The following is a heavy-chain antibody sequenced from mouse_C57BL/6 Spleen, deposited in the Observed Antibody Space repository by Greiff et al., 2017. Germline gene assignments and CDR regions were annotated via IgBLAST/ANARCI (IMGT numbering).Heavy chain of an antibody. D-gene: IGHD1-1*01. CDR1: GFTFSDYG. Sequence: EVMLVESGGGLVKPGGSLKLSCAASGFTFSDYGMHWVRQAPEKGLEWVAYISSGSSTISYADTVKGRFTISRDNAKNTLFLQMTSLRSEDTAMYYCARGYYGSIFDYWGQGTTLTVSS. CDR2: ISSGSSTI. J-gene: IGHJ2*01. V-gene: IGHV5-17*01. CDR3: ARGYYGSIFDY.